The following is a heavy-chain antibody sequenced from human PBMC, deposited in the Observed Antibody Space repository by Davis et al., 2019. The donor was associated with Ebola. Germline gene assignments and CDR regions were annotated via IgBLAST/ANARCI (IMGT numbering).Heavy chain of an antibody. J-gene: IGHJ4*02. Sequence: AASVKVSCKASGYTFTSYGISWVRQAPGQGLEWMGWISAYNGNTNYAQKLQGRVTMTTDTSTSTAYMELRSLSSDDTAVYYCARVYYGSGSYYNVGLDDWGQGTLVTVS. CDR1: GYTFTSYG. D-gene: IGHD3-10*01. V-gene: IGHV1-18*01. CDR3: ARVYYGSGSYYNVGLDD. CDR2: ISAYNGNT.